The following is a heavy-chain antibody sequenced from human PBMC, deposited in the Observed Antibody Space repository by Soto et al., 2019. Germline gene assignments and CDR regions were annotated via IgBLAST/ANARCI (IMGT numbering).Heavy chain of an antibody. V-gene: IGHV1-18*01. CDR1: GYTFTSYG. CDR3: ARDLIDYDYIWGSYPPFDY. Sequence: GASVKVSCKASGYTFTSYGISWVRQAPGQGLEWMGWISAYNGNTNYAQKLQGRVTMTTDTSTSTAYMELRSLRSDDTAVYYCARDLIDYDYIWGSYPPFDYWGQGTLVTVSS. J-gene: IGHJ4*02. D-gene: IGHD3-16*02. CDR2: ISAYNGNT.